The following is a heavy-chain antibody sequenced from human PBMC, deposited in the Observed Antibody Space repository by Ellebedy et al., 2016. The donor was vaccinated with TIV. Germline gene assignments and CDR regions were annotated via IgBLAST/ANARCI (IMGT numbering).Heavy chain of an antibody. CDR2: ITRFGGDT. CDR3: AKDHQGSIDY. V-gene: IGHV3-43*01. CDR1: GFEFDGYS. J-gene: IGHJ4*02. Sequence: GGSLRLSXAASGFEFDGYSMHWVRQAPGKGLEWVSLITRFGGDTPYADSAKGRFTISRDNSRNLLYLQMNSLRPEDTAMYYCAKDHQGSIDYWGQGTLVTVSP.